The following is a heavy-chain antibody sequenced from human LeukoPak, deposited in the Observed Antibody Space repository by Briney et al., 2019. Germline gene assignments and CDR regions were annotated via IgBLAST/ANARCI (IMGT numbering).Heavy chain of an antibody. CDR2: ISGSGGST. Sequence: GGSLRLSCAASGFTFSSYAMSWVRQAPGKGLEWVSAISGSGGSTYYADSVKGRFTISRDNSKNTLYLQMNSLRAEDTAVYYCAKGPQYGSGSYYNPWYYYYYYGMDVWGQGTTVTVSS. V-gene: IGHV3-23*01. CDR1: GFTFSSYA. CDR3: AKGPQYGSGSYYNPWYYYYYYGMDV. D-gene: IGHD3-10*01. J-gene: IGHJ6*02.